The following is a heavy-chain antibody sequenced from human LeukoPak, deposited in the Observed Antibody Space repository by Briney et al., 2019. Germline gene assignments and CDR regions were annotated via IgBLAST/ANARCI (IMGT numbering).Heavy chain of an antibody. V-gene: IGHV4-38-2*02. CDR2: IYHSGST. CDR1: GYSISRGCS. D-gene: IGHD3-22*01. J-gene: IGHJ4*02. CDR3: AREDYYNSGGYYLDY. Sequence: SETLSLTCTVSGYSISRGCSWGWIRQPPGKGLGWIGNIYHSGSTNYSPSLKSRVTISVDTSKNQFSLKLSSVTAADTAVYFCAREDYYNSGGYYLDYWGQGTLVTVSS.